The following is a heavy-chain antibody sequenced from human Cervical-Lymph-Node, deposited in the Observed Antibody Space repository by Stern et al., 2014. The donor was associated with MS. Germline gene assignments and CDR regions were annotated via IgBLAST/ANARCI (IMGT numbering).Heavy chain of an antibody. V-gene: IGHV1-69*01. J-gene: IGHJ6*02. D-gene: IGHD5-12*01. CDR3: ARDSDLGNGGYGMDV. CDR1: GGTFSDYA. CDR2: SIPVVGTA. Sequence: VQLVQSGAEVKKPGSSVKVSCKASGGTFSDYAISWVRQAPRHGLEWMGGSIPVVGTANYAQKFQGRVTLIADESTSTAYMELSSLRSEDTAVYYCARDSDLGNGGYGMDVWGQGTTITVSS.